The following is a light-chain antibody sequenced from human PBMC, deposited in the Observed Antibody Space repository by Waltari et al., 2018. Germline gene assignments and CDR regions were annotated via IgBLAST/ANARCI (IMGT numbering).Light chain of an antibody. V-gene: IGKV3-20*01. Sequence: EIVLTQSPGPLSLSPGERATLPSRASQSVSSSYLAWYQQKPGQAPRLLIYGASSRATGIPDRFSGSGSGTDFTLTISRLEPEDFAVYYCQQYGSSPWYTFGQGTKLEIK. J-gene: IGKJ2*01. CDR1: QSVSSSY. CDR3: QQYGSSPWYT. CDR2: GAS.